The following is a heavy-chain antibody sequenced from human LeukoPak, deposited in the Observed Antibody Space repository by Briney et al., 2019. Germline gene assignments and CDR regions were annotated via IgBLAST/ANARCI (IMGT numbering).Heavy chain of an antibody. Sequence: SETLSLTCAVYGGSFSGYYWSWIRKPPGKGLEWIGEINHSGSTNYNPSLKSRVTISVDTSKNQFSLKLSSVTAADTAVYYCARGGGTVTNPFDYWGQGTLVTVSS. CDR1: GGSFSGYY. J-gene: IGHJ4*02. D-gene: IGHD4-17*01. V-gene: IGHV4-34*01. CDR2: INHSGST. CDR3: ARGGGTVTNPFDY.